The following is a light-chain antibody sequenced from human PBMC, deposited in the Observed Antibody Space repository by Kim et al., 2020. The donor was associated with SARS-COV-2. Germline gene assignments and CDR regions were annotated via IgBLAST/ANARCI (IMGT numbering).Light chain of an antibody. J-gene: IGLJ3*02. V-gene: IGLV2-14*01. CDR3: SSYTSSSPWV. CDR1: SSDVGGYNY. Sequence: QSALTQPASVSGSPGQSITISCTGTSSDVGGYNYVSWYQQHPGKAPKLMIYDVSKRPSGVSNRFSGSKSGNTASLIISGLQAEDEADYYCSSYTSSSPWVFGGGTQLTVL. CDR2: DVS.